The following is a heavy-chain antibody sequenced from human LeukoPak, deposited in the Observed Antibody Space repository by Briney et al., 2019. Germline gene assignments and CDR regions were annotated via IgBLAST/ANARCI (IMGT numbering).Heavy chain of an antibody. CDR2: IYHSGNT. Sequence: PSETLSLTCTVSGVSISSGGYYWSWIRQHPGKGLEWIGYIYHSGNTYYNPSLKSRITISVDTSKNQFSLKLSSVTAADTAVYYCARLAAVAGMTTDYWGQGTLVTVSS. V-gene: IGHV4-31*03. D-gene: IGHD6-19*01. CDR3: ARLAAVAGMTTDY. CDR1: GVSISSGGYY. J-gene: IGHJ4*02.